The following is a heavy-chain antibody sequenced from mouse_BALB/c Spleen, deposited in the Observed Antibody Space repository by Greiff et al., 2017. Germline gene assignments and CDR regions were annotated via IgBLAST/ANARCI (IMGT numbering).Heavy chain of an antibody. J-gene: IGHJ4*01. V-gene: IGHV14-4*02. D-gene: IGHD1-1*01. CDR3: AIYYGSSYAMDY. Sequence: VQLQQSGAELVRSGASVKLSCTASGFNIKDYYMHWVKQRPEQGLEWIGWIDPENGDTEYAPKFQGKATLTADKSSSTAYMQLSSLTSVDSAVYFCAIYYGSSYAMDYWGQGTSVTVSS. CDR2: IDPENGDT. CDR1: GFNIKDYY.